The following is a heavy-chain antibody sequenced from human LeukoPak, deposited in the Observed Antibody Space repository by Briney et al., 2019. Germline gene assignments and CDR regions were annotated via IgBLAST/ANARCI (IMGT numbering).Heavy chain of an antibody. CDR2: IYYSGST. D-gene: IGHD2-2*01. Sequence: SETLSLTCAVSGYSISSGYYWGWIRQPPGRGLEWIGSIYYSGSTYYNPSLRSRATISMDTSKNQFSLRLNSVTAADTALYYCARRIVVVPAAIRNGDAFDIWGQGTMVTVSS. J-gene: IGHJ3*02. V-gene: IGHV4-38-2*01. CDR3: ARRIVVVPAAIRNGDAFDI. CDR1: GYSISSGYY.